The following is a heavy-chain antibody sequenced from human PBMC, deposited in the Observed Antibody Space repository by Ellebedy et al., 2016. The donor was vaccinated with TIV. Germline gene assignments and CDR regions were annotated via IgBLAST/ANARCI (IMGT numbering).Heavy chain of an antibody. J-gene: IGHJ4*02. Sequence: GESLKISXVASGFTFSSYGMHWVRQAPGKGLEWVAVIWYDGSKKNYADSVKGRFTISRDNSKNTLFLQMNSLRAEDTAVYYCARGRGYILDHWGQGTLVTVSS. CDR2: IWYDGSKK. V-gene: IGHV3-33*01. CDR3: ARGRGYILDH. CDR1: GFTFSSYG. D-gene: IGHD5-12*01.